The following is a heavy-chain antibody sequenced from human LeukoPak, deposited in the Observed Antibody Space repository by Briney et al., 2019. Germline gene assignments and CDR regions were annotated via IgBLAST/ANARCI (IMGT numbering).Heavy chain of an antibody. Sequence: QPGGSLRLSCGASGFTVSNNHMSWVRQPPGKGLEWVSITYSDGTTYYPAPVKGRFTISSDNSRNTLYVQMNSLRAEDTAVYFCARDRVEVTTSMLGGVKRTVTDYYGMDVWGQGTTVTVSS. V-gene: IGHV3-53*01. D-gene: IGHD3-16*01. J-gene: IGHJ6*02. CDR1: GFTVSNNH. CDR3: ARDRVEVTTSMLGGVKRTVTDYYGMDV. CDR2: TYSDGTT.